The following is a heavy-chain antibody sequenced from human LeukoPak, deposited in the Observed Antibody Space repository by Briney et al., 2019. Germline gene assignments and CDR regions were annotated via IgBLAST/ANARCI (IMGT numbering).Heavy chain of an antibody. V-gene: IGHV4-38-2*02. CDR2: IYHSGST. Sequence: SETLSLTCTVSGYSISSGYYWGWIRQPPGKGLEWIGSIYHSGSTYYNPSLKSRVTISVDTSKNQFSLKLSSVTAADTAVYYCARDYSVGDTGYYFDYWGQGTLVTVSS. CDR1: GYSISSGYY. J-gene: IGHJ4*02. CDR3: ARDYSVGDTGYYFDY. D-gene: IGHD1-26*01.